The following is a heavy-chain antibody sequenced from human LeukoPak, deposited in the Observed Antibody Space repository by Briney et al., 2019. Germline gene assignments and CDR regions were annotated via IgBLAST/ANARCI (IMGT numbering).Heavy chain of an antibody. J-gene: IGHJ4*02. CDR1: GGSFSGYY. V-gene: IGHV4-34*01. CDR3: AKVAGGAHFDY. Sequence: SETLSLTCAVYGGSFSGYYWSWIRQPPGKGLEWIGEINHSGSTNYNPSLKSRVTISVDTSKNQFSLKLSSVTAADTAVYYCAKVAGGAHFDYWGQGTLVTVSS. D-gene: IGHD2-15*01. CDR2: INHSGST.